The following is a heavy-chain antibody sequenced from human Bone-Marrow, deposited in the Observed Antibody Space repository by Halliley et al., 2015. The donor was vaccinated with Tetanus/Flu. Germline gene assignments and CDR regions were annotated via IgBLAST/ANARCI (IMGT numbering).Heavy chain of an antibody. J-gene: IGHJ4*02. CDR3: ARGRHYDFWSGFDATYYFDF. V-gene: IGHV4-59*08. Sequence: TLSLTCAVSGGSIRSGFWSWIRQPPGKGLEWIGYIDYSGSTDYNPSLKSRVTISVDTSRSHFSLNLNSVTAADTAVYYCARGRHYDFWSGFDATYYFDFWGQGALVTVSS. CDR2: IDYSGST. CDR1: GGSIRSGF. D-gene: IGHD3-3*01.